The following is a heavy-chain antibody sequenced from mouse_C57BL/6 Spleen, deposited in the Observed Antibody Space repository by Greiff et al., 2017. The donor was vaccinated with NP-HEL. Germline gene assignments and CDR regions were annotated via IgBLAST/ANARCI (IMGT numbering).Heavy chain of an antibody. V-gene: IGHV5-4*01. CDR1: GFTFSSYA. J-gene: IGHJ4*01. Sequence: EVHLVESGGGLVKPGGSLKLSCAASGFTFSSYAMSWVRQTPEKRLEWVATISDGGSYTYYPDNVKGRFTISRDNAKNNLYLQMSHLKSEDTAMYYCARDQKAGAMDDWGQGTSVTVSS. CDR3: ARDQKAGAMDD. CDR2: ISDGGSYT.